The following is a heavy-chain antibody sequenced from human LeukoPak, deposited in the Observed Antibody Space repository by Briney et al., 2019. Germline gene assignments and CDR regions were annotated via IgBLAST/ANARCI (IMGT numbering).Heavy chain of an antibody. V-gene: IGHV4-38-2*02. J-gene: IGHJ5*02. D-gene: IGHD5-24*01. CDR2: FHRGRI. CDR1: GYPIGLDYY. CDR3: ARAPSSSEPGNGYPNLGWLDP. Sequence: PSETLSLTCKVSGYPIGLDYYWVWIRQAPGRGLQGIGGFHRGRIQYNSALNRRVTISIDSSKNQSSLRMWPVTAADKAFYFCARAPSSSEPGNGYPNLGWLDPWGQGALVTVSS.